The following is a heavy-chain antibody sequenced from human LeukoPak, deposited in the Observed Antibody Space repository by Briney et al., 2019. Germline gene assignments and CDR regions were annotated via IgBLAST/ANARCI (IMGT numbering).Heavy chain of an antibody. D-gene: IGHD5-24*01. CDR1: GYTFTGYY. CDR3: ARDRYGDGFAHFDY. V-gene: IGHV1-2*02. Sequence: ASVKVSCKASGYTFTGYYMHWVRQAPGQGLEWMGLINPSGGTNYPQKFQGRVAITRDTSITTAYMDLSRLTSDDTAVYYCARDRYGDGFAHFDYWGQGALVTVSS. CDR2: INPSGGT. J-gene: IGHJ4*02.